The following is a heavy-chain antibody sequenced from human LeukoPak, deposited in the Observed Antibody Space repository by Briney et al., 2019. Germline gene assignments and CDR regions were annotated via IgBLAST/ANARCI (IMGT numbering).Heavy chain of an antibody. Sequence: GGSLRLSCAASGFTFSSYSMNWVRQAPGKGLEWLSYLSSSSSTIYYADSVKGRFTISRDNAQNSLYLQMNSLRDGDTAVYYCARATLAVQYYFDYWGQGTLVTVSS. V-gene: IGHV3-48*02. D-gene: IGHD6-6*01. CDR2: LSSSSSTI. J-gene: IGHJ4*02. CDR3: ARATLAVQYYFDY. CDR1: GFTFSSYS.